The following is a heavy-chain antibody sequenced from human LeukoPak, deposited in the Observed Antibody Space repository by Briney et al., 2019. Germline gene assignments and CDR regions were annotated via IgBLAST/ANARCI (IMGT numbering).Heavy chain of an antibody. D-gene: IGHD6-13*01. CDR2: ISAYSGNT. CDR3: ARDSHIAGVAYYFDY. V-gene: IGHV1-18*01. CDR1: GYTFSAYG. Sequence: GASVKVSFKASGYTFSAYGISWVRQAPGQGLEWMGYISAYSGNTNYAQRLQGRVTMTTDTSTSTAYMELRSLRSGDTAVYFCARDSHIAGVAYYFDYWGQGTLVTVSS. J-gene: IGHJ4*02.